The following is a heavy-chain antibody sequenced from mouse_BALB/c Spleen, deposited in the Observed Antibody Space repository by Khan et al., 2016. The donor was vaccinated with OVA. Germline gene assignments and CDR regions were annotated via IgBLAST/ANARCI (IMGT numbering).Heavy chain of an antibody. CDR1: GYTFTAYD. J-gene: IGHJ4*01. Sequence: QVQLQQSGPELAKPGALVKISCKASGYTFTAYDINWVKQRPGQGLEWIGWIYPGDGDTRYNENFKGKATLTADKSSNTAYMQISRLTSEDSAVYFCAREGVRGVGMDYWGQGTSVSVSS. CDR2: IYPGDGDT. CDR3: AREGVRGVGMDY. D-gene: IGHD1-1*01. V-gene: IGHV1S56*01.